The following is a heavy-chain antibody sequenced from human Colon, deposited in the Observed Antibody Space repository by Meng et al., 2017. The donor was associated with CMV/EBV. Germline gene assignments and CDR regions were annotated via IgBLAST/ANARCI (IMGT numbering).Heavy chain of an antibody. CDR1: GLPLNSYA. J-gene: IGHJ6*02. CDR3: ARGPFYGDYPQRYGMDF. D-gene: IGHD4-17*01. CDR2: ILYDGSNK. V-gene: IGHV3-30-3*01. Sequence: GESLKISCVGSGLPLNSYAMNWVRRAPGKGLEWVALILYDGSNKYYADSVQGRFTISRDESENTLYLQMNSLRPEDTAVYYCARGPFYGDYPQRYGMDFWGQGTTVTVSS.